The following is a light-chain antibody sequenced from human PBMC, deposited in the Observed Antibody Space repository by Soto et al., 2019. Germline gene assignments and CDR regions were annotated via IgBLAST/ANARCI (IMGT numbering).Light chain of an antibody. CDR2: RNN. V-gene: IGLV1-47*01. CDR3: AAWDDSPSGPRV. Sequence: QSVLTQPPSASGTPGQRVTISCSGSSSNIGTNYVYWYQQFPGTAPKLLIYRNNQRPSGVPDRFSGSKSGTSASLAITGLRSEDEADYYCAAWDDSPSGPRVFGGGTKLTVL. CDR1: SSNIGTNY. J-gene: IGLJ3*02.